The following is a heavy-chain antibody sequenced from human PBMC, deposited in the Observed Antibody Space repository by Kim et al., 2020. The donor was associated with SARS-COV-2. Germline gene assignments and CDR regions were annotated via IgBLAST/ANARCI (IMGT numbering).Heavy chain of an antibody. Sequence: SYEQKFQGRVTMTRDTSTSTVYMELSSLRSEDTAVYYCARGIPYSTYFDPWGQGTLVTVSS. J-gene: IGHJ5*02. CDR3: ARGIPYSTYFDP. V-gene: IGHV1-46*01. D-gene: IGHD6-13*01.